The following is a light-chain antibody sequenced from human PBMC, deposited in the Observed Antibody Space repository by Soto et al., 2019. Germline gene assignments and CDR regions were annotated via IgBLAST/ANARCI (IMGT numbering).Light chain of an antibody. CDR3: PAWDSSPARVV. CDR1: KLGDKY. V-gene: IGLV3-1*01. J-gene: IGLJ2*01. CDR2: QDS. Sequence: SYELTQPPSVSVSPGQTASITCSGDKLGDKYACWYQQKPGQSPVLVIYQDSKRPSGIPERFSGSNSGNTATLTISGTQAMDEADYYCPAWDSSPARVVFGGGTKVTVL.